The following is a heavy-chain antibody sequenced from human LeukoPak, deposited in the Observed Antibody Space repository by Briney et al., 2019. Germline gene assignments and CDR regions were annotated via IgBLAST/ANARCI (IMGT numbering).Heavy chain of an antibody. D-gene: IGHD6-13*01. CDR3: AKARSSSYYYGMDV. V-gene: IGHV3-23*01. J-gene: IGHJ6*02. Sequence: GSLSLSCAASGFTFSSYAMSWVRQAPGKGLEWVSGISGSGGSTYYAASVKGRFTFSRDNSKNTLYLQMNSLSANHTAVYYCAKARSSSYYYGMDVWGQGTTVTVSS. CDR1: GFTFSSYA. CDR2: ISGSGGST.